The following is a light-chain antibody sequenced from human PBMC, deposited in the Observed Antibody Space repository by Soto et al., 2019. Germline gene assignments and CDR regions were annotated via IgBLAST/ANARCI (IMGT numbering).Light chain of an antibody. CDR2: GNS. V-gene: IGLV1-40*01. Sequence: QSVLTQPPSVSGAPGRRVTISCTGSSSNIGAGYDVHWYQQLPGTAPKLLIYGNSNRPSGVPDRFSGSKSGTSASLAITGLQAEDEADYYCQSYDSSLSGVVFGGGTKLT. CDR3: QSYDSSLSGVV. J-gene: IGLJ2*01. CDR1: SSNIGAGYD.